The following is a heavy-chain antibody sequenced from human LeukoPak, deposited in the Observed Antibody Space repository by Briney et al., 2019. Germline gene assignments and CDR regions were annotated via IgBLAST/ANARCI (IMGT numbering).Heavy chain of an antibody. CDR3: ARHVIPTVTYNWFDP. CDR2: IDPSDSYT. V-gene: IGHV5-10-1*01. Sequence: RGESQKISCNGSGYSFTSYWISWVRQMPGKGLEWMGRIDPSDSYTNYSPSFQGRVTISVDKSISTAYLQWSSLKASDTAMYYCARHVIPTVTYNWFDPWGQGTLVTVSS. J-gene: IGHJ5*02. CDR1: GYSFTSYW. D-gene: IGHD4-17*01.